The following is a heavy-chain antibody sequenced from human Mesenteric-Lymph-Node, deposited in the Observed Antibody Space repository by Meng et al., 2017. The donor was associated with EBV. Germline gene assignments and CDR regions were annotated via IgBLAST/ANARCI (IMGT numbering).Heavy chain of an antibody. Sequence: QVRVKWSGPGLVKPSGTLSLTCAVSGGSISSSNWWSWVRQPPGKGLEWIGEIYHTGNTNYNPSLKSRVTISVDKSKNQFSLNLTSVTAADTAVYYCARTSVAVLYVGLDYWGQGTLVTVSS. CDR3: ARTSVAVLYVGLDY. J-gene: IGHJ4*02. CDR2: IYHTGNT. D-gene: IGHD2-8*02. CDR1: GGSISSSNW. V-gene: IGHV4-4*02.